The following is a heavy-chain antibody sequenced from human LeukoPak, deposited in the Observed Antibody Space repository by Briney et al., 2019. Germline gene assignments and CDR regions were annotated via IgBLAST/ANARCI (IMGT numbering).Heavy chain of an antibody. CDR2: IYPDDSDT. V-gene: IGHV5-51*01. D-gene: IGHD3-10*01. CDR3: ARGAYGSGSYYNYYGMDV. J-gene: IGHJ6*02. CDR1: GYSFGNRW. Sequence: GESLKISCKGSGYSFGNRWIGWVRQMPGKGLEWMGIIYPDDSDTIYSPSFEGQVTISADKSISTAYLQWSSLKASDTAMYYCARGAYGSGSYYNYYGMDVWGQGTTVTVSS.